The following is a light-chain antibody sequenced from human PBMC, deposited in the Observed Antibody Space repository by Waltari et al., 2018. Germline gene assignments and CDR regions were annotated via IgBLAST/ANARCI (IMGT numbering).Light chain of an antibody. CDR3: AAWDDSLSGRV. Sequence: QSVLTQPPSASGTPGQRVTVSCSGSSSTIGGHTVSWFQQPPGTAPKVLIYSDKHRPSGIPDRFSGSKSGTSASLAISGLRSEDEADYYCAAWDDSLSGRVFGGGTKLTVL. CDR1: SSTIGGHT. V-gene: IGLV1-47*01. J-gene: IGLJ3*02. CDR2: SDK.